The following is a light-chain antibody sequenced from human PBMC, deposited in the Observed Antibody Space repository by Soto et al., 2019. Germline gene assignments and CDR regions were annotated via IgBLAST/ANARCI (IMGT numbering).Light chain of an antibody. CDR3: SSYAGSNNLV. Sequence: QSAVTQPPSECGSPGQSVTISCTGTSSDVGGYNYVSWYQQHPGKAPKLMIYEVSKRPSGVPDRFSGSKSGNTASLTVSGLQAEDEADYYCSSYAGSNNLVFGTGTKVTVL. V-gene: IGLV2-8*01. CDR1: SSDVGGYNY. CDR2: EVS. J-gene: IGLJ1*01.